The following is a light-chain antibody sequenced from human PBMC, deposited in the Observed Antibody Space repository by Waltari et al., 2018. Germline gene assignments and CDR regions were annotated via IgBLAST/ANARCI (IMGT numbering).Light chain of an antibody. CDR1: SGLSSNV. CDR2: VNSDGSH. V-gene: IGLV4-69*01. J-gene: IGLJ3*02. Sequence: QLVLTQSPSASASLGASVKLTCTLSSGLSSNVIAWLQQHPEKVPRYLLKVNSDGSHTKGDEIPDRFSGSSSGAERYLIISSLQSEDEADYYCQTGGHGTWVFGGGTKLTVL. CDR3: QTGGHGTWV.